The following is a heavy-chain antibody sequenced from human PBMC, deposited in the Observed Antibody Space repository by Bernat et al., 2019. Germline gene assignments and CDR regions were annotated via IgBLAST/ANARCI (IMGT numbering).Heavy chain of an antibody. V-gene: IGHV1-24*01. J-gene: IGHJ4*02. CDR2: FDPEDGET. Sequence: QVQLVQSGAEVKKPGASVKVSCKVSGYTLTELSMHWVRQAPGKGLEWMGGFDPEDGETIYAQKFQGGATMTEAQPTDTAYRERSSRRAEDTAVYYWTTGVGVGATVYYFDYWGQGTLVTVSS. CDR1: GYTLTELS. D-gene: IGHD1-26*01. CDR3: TTGVGVGATVYYFDY.